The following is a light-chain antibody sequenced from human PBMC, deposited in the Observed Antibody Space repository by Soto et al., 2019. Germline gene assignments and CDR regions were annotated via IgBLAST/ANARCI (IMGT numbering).Light chain of an antibody. J-gene: IGLJ1*01. CDR3: ISYASINTYV. Sequence: QSALTQPASVSGSPGQSITISCTGTSSDVGGYDYVSWYQQHPGKAPKLMIYDVTNRPSGVSNRFSGSKSGNTASLTISGLRAEDEADYYCISYASINTYVFGPGPKVPAL. V-gene: IGLV2-14*01. CDR1: SSDVGGYDY. CDR2: DVT.